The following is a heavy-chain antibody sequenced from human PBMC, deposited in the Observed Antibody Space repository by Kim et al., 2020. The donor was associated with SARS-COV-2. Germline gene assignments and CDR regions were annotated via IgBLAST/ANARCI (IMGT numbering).Heavy chain of an antibody. J-gene: IGHJ4*02. CDR2: IYYSGST. V-gene: IGHV4-59*01. Sequence: SETLSLTCTVSGGSISSYYWSWIRQPPGKGLEWIGYIYYSGSTNYNPSLKSRVTISVDTSKNQFSLKLSSVTAADTAVYYCASGLGTLPRGYFDYWGQGTLVTVSS. D-gene: IGHD1-26*01. CDR1: GGSISSYY. CDR3: ASGLGTLPRGYFDY.